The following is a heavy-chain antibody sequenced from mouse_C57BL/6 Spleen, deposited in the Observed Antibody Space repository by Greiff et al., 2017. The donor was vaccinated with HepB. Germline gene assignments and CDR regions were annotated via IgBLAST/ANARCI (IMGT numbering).Heavy chain of an antibody. V-gene: IGHV1-80*01. J-gene: IGHJ4*01. D-gene: IGHD2-1*01. CDR1: GYAFSSYW. CDR3: ASGEVYYGNYGAMDY. Sequence: VQLQQSGAELVKPGASVKISCKASGYAFSSYWMNWVKLRPGKGLEWIGQIYPGDGDTNYNGKFKGKATLTADKSSSTAYMQLSSLTSEDSAVYFCASGEVYYGNYGAMDYWGQGTSVTVSS. CDR2: IYPGDGDT.